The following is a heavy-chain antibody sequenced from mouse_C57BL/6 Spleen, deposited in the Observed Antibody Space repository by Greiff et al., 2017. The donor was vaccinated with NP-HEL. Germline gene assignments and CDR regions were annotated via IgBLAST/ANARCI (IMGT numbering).Heavy chain of an antibody. CDR3: TSYDYDGNY. Sequence: VQLQQSGAELVRPGASVTLSCKASGYTFTDYEMHWVKQTPVHGLEWIGAIDPETGGTAYNQKFKGKAILTADKSSSTAYMELRSLTSEDSAVYYCTSYDYDGNYWGQGTTLTVSS. CDR2: IDPETGGT. J-gene: IGHJ2*01. V-gene: IGHV1-15*01. D-gene: IGHD2-4*01. CDR1: GYTFTDYE.